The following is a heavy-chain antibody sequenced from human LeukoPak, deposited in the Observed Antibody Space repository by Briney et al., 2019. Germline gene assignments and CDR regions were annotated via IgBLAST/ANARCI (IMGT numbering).Heavy chain of an antibody. CDR2: FDPEDGET. CDR3: LARWYEKAYYYYGMDV. Sequence: ASVKVSCKVSGYTLTELSMHWVRQAPGKGLEWMGGFDPEDGETIYAQKFQGRVTMTDDTSTDTAYMELSSLRSEDTAVYYCLARWYEKAYYYYGMDVWGQGTTVTVSS. D-gene: IGHD6-13*01. J-gene: IGHJ6*02. CDR1: GYTLTELS. V-gene: IGHV1-24*01.